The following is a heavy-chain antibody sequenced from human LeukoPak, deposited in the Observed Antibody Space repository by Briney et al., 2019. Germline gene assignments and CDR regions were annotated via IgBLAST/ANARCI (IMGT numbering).Heavy chain of an antibody. J-gene: IGHJ4*02. D-gene: IGHD6-19*01. Sequence: ASVKVSCKASGYTFNSYDINWVRQATGQGLEWMGWMNPNTGNTGYGERFQGRVTMTRDNSISTAYMELNSLTSEDTAVYYCARAPISIAVAGHFFDYWGQGTLVTVSS. CDR3: ARAPISIAVAGHFFDY. V-gene: IGHV1-8*01. CDR1: GYTFNSYD. CDR2: MNPNTGNT.